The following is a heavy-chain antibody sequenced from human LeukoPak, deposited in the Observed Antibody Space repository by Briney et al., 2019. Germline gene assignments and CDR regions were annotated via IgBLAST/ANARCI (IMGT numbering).Heavy chain of an antibody. J-gene: IGHJ4*02. CDR3: AREQWAYRSYYASSGYHDY. Sequence: ASVKVSCKASGYTFTSYGISWVRQDPGQGLEWMGWISAYNGNTNYAQKLQGRVTMTTDTSTSTAYMELRSLRSDDTAVYYCAREQWAYRSYYASSGYHDYWGQGTLVTVSS. V-gene: IGHV1-18*01. D-gene: IGHD3-22*01. CDR2: ISAYNGNT. CDR1: GYTFTSYG.